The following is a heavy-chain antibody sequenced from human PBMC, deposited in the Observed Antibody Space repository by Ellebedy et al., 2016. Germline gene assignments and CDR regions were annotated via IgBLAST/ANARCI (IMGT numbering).Heavy chain of an antibody. J-gene: IGHJ1*01. D-gene: IGHD2-15*01. Sequence: GGSLRLSXAASGFTFSDYYMSWIRQAPGKGLEWVSYISSSGSTIYYADSVKGRFTISRDNAKNSLYLQMNSLRAEDTAVYYCASDPIVVVAAQMALVQHWGQGTLVTVSS. V-gene: IGHV3-11*01. CDR1: GFTFSDYY. CDR2: ISSSGSTI. CDR3: ASDPIVVVAAQMALVQH.